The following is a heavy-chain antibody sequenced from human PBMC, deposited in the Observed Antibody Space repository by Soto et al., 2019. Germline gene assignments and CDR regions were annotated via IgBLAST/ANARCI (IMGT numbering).Heavy chain of an antibody. V-gene: IGHV3-30*18. CDR1: GFTFSSYG. Sequence: GGSLRLSCAASGFTFSSYGMQWVRQAPGKGLESVAVISHDGSNKYYADSVKGRFTISRDNSENTLYLQMNGLRPEDTAVFYCAKDVSPDVYASGRYKAHYGMDVWGQGNPGHRL. CDR2: ISHDGSNK. J-gene: IGHJ6*02. D-gene: IGHD3-10*01. CDR3: AKDVSPDVYASGRYKAHYGMDV.